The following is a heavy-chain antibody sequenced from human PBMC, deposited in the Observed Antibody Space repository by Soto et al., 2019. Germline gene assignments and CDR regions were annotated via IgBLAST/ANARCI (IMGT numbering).Heavy chain of an antibody. Sequence: GASVKVSCKASGYTFTSYDINWVRQATGQGLEWMGWMNPNSGNTGYAQKFQGRVTMTRNTSISTAYMELSSLRSEDTAVYYCASTSVVAATRTAYYYYYGMDVWGQGTTVTV. CDR1: GYTFTSYD. J-gene: IGHJ6*02. V-gene: IGHV1-8*01. CDR2: MNPNSGNT. CDR3: ASTSVVAATRTAYYYYYGMDV. D-gene: IGHD2-15*01.